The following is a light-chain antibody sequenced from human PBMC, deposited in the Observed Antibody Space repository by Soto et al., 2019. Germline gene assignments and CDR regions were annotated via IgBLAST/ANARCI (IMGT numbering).Light chain of an antibody. V-gene: IGKV3-20*01. CDR3: QHYGRSAIFT. Sequence: EIVLTQSPGTLPLSPGERATLSCRASQSLSSNYLAWYQQKPGQAPRLLIYGASSRASGIPDRFSGSGSGTDFTLTISSLEPEDFAVYYCQHYGRSAIFTLGPGTTVDIK. CDR2: GAS. J-gene: IGKJ3*01. CDR1: QSLSSNY.